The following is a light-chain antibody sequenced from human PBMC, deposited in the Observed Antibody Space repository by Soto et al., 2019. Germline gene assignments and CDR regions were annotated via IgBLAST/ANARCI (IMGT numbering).Light chain of an antibody. CDR3: HQRYNWPRVT. CDR1: QSVSNS. J-gene: IGKJ5*01. Sequence: IVLTHSPATLSLSPGEIFTLCLRASQSVSNSLAWYQQKPGQPPRLLIYDVSNRATGIPARFSGSGSGTDFTLTITSLEPEDFAVYFCHQRYNWPRVTFGQGTRLEI. CDR2: DVS. V-gene: IGKV3-11*01.